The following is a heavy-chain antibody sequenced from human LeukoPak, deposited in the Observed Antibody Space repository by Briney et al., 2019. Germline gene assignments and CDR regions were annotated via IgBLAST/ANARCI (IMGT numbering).Heavy chain of an antibody. CDR1: GFTFSSYG. Sequence: GGSLRLSCAASGFTFSSYGMHWVRQAPGKGLEWVAFIRYDGSNKYYADSVKGRFTISRDNSKSTLYLQMKSLRAEDTAVYYCAKGGGYEAQYYYYYLDVWGKGTTVTISS. V-gene: IGHV3-30*02. J-gene: IGHJ6*03. CDR2: IRYDGSNK. D-gene: IGHD5-12*01. CDR3: AKGGGYEAQYYYYYLDV.